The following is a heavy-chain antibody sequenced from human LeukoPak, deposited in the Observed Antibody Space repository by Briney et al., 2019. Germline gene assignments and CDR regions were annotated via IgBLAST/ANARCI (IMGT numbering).Heavy chain of an antibody. Sequence: ASVKVSCKTSGYSFHPYGLTWVRQAPGQGLEWMGWISTYNGNTNYAQKFQGRVSMTTDTSTNTAYLELGGLRSNDTAVYFCASPAKGAYYYYYMDVWGKGTTVTVSS. CDR2: ISTYNGNT. V-gene: IGHV1-18*01. D-gene: IGHD2-2*01. CDR1: GYSFHPYG. CDR3: ASPAKGAYYYYYMDV. J-gene: IGHJ6*03.